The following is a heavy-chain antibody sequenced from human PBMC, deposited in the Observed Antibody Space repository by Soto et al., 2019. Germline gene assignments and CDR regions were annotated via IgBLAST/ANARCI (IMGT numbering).Heavy chain of an antibody. Sequence: PSETLSLTCTVSGGSISGYYWSWIRQPPGKGLEWIGYMYNTGSTVYNPSFKSRVTISVDTSKSQLSLKLNSVTAADTAVYYCARYDYDNNIYSIDYWGQGALVTVSS. V-gene: IGHV4-59*12. J-gene: IGHJ4*02. CDR3: ARYDYDNNIYSIDY. D-gene: IGHD3-22*01. CDR2: MYNTGST. CDR1: GGSISGYY.